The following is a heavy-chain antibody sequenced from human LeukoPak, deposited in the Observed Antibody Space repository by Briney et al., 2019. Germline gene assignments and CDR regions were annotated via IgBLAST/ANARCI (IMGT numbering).Heavy chain of an antibody. J-gene: IGHJ2*01. CDR2: IDPNSGGT. Sequence: ASVKVSCKASGYTFTGNHVHWLRQAPGQGLDWMGWIDPNSGGTKYAQKFQDRVTMTSDTPISTAYMELSGLRSDDTAVYFCAREVGIVSFNLWGRGTLVTVSS. CDR3: AREVGIVSFNL. D-gene: IGHD1-26*01. CDR1: GYTFTGNH. V-gene: IGHV1-2*02.